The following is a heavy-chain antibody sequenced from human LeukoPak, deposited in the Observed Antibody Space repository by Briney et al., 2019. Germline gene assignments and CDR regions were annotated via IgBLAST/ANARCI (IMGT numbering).Heavy chain of an antibody. V-gene: IGHV3-21*01. CDR2: ISSWNYFI. J-gene: IGHJ4*02. CDR3: ARDRSSWYLSGDY. D-gene: IGHD6-13*01. Sequence: PGGSLRLSCAASGFTFNTYSMNWVRQAPGKGLEWVSSISSWNYFIYYADSVKGRFTISRDNAKNSLYLQMNSLRAEDTAVYYCARDRSSWYLSGDYWGQGTLVTVSS. CDR1: GFTFNTYS.